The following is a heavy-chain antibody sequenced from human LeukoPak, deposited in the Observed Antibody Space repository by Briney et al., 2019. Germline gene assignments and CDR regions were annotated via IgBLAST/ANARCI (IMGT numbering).Heavy chain of an antibody. CDR1: GFTFRSYA. J-gene: IGHJ4*02. V-gene: IGHV3-23*01. CDR2: ISGSGSTT. CDR3: ASRVGGSYFDKYFDY. Sequence: GGSLRLSCAASGFTFRSYAMSWVRQAPGKGLEWVSSISGSGSTTSYADFVKGRFTISRDNSKNTLYLKVSSLRAEDTAVYYCASRVGGSYFDKYFDYWGQGTLVTVSS. D-gene: IGHD3-10*01.